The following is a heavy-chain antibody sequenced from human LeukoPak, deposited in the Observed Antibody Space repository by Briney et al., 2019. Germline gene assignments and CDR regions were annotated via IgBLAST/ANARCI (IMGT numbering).Heavy chain of an antibody. CDR3: ARDGGYSGYGVNDNWFDP. D-gene: IGHD5-12*01. V-gene: IGHV3-21*01. CDR1: GLTFNNSG. CDR2: ISSSSTYI. J-gene: IGHJ5*02. Sequence: PGGSLRLSCAASGLTFNNSGMLWVRQAPGKGLEWVSSISSSSTYIYYADSVKGRFTISRDNAKNTLYLQMNSLRAEDTAVYYCARDGGYSGYGVNDNWFDPWGQGTLVTVSS.